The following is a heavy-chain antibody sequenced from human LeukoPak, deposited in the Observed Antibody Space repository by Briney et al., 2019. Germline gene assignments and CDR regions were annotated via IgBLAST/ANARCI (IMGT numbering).Heavy chain of an antibody. CDR1: GYTFTSYD. V-gene: IGHV1-8*03. J-gene: IGHJ6*03. CDR2: MNPNSGNT. CDR3: ARVRRKNRTSYYYYYMDV. Sequence: ASVKVSCKASGYTFTSYDINWVRQATGQGLEWMGSMNPNSGNTGYAQKFQGRVTITRNTSISTAYMELSSLRSEDTAVYYCARVRRKNRTSYYYYYMDVWGKGTTVTVSS.